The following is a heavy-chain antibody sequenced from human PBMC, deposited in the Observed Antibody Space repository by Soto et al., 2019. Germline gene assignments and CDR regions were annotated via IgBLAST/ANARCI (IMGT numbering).Heavy chain of an antibody. CDR1: VYTFTSYY. CDR2: INPGGGST. D-gene: IGHD3-22*01. J-gene: IGHJ6*02. V-gene: IGHV1-46*01. CDR3: ARGSYYYDSSGYPQAYYGMDV. Sequence: ASVKVSCKASVYTFTSYYMHWVRQAPGQGLEWMGIINPGGGSTSYAQKFQGRVTMTRDTSTSTVYMELSSLRSEDTAVYYCARGSYYYDSSGYPQAYYGMDVWGQGTTVTVSS.